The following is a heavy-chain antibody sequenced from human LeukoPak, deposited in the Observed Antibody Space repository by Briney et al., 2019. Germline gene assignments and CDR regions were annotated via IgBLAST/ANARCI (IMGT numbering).Heavy chain of an antibody. J-gene: IGHJ4*02. V-gene: IGHV4-59*01. D-gene: IGHD5-12*01. CDR3: ARGGGYASPIGY. CDR2: IYYSGGT. CDR1: GGSISSYY. Sequence: SETLSLTCTVSGGSISSYYWSWIRQPPGKGLEWIGYIYYSGGTNYNPSLKSRVTISVDTSKNQFSLKLSSVTAADTAVYYCARGGGYASPIGYWGQGALVTVSS.